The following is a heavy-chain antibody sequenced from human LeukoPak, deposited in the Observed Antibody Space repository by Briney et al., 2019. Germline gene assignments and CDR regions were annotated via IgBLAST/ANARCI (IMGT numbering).Heavy chain of an antibody. D-gene: IGHD6-13*01. CDR3: AKDSSSWYATPFDY. CDR2: IRYDGSNK. J-gene: IGHJ4*02. V-gene: IGHV3-30*02. CDR1: GFTFSSYG. Sequence: GGSLRLSCAASGFTFSSYGMHWVRQAPGKGLEWVAFIRYDGSNKYYADSVKGRFTISRDNSKNTLYLQMNSLRAEDTAVYYCAKDSSSWYATPFDYWGEGTLVTVSS.